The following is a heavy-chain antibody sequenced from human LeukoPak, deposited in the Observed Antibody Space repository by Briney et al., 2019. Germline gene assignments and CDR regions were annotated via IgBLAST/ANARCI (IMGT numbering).Heavy chain of an antibody. D-gene: IGHD3-16*01. J-gene: IGHJ6*03. CDR2: MNPNSGNT. V-gene: IGHV1-8*01. CDR3: ARGVWVDYYYYYMDV. Sequence: GASVKVSCKASGYTFTSYDINWVRQATGQGLEWMGWMNPNSGNTGYAQKFQGRVTMTRDTSISTAYMELSSLRSEDTAVYYCARGVWVDYYYYYMDVWGKGTTVTISS. CDR1: GYTFTSYD.